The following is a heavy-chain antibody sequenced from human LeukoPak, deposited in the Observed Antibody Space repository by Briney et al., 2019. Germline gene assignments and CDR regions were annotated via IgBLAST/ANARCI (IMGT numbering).Heavy chain of an antibody. V-gene: IGHV3-21*01. CDR2: ISSGGSYI. CDR3: ARDGRGYSGYLPAVFFDS. J-gene: IGHJ4*02. CDR1: GFTFSTYN. D-gene: IGHD5-12*01. Sequence: GGSLRLSCAASGFTFSTYNMNWVRQAPGKGLEWVSSISSGGSYIYYADSVKGRFTISRDNAKNSLYLQMNSLRAEDTAVYYCARDGRGYSGYLPAVFFDSWGQGTLVTVSS.